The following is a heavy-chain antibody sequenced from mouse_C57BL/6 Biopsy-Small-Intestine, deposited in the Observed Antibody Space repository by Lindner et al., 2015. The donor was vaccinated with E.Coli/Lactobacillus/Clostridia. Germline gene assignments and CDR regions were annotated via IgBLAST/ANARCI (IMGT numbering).Heavy chain of an antibody. CDR1: GFNIKDFY. CDR3: AREYSGSNYLYWYFDV. CDR2: IDPEDGQT. Sequence: EVQLQESGAELVKPGASVKLSCTASGFNIKDFYMHWVKQRTEQGLEWIGRIDPEDGQTKYAPKFQGKATITADTSSNTAYLQLSSLTSEDTAVYYCAREYSGSNYLYWYFDVWGTGTTVTVSS. J-gene: IGHJ1*03. D-gene: IGHD1-1*01. V-gene: IGHV14-2*01.